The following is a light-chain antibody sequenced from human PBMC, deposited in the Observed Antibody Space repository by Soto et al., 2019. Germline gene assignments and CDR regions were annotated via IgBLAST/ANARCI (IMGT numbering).Light chain of an antibody. CDR3: QQSDVSPRT. CDR2: AAS. CDR1: QGIRND. J-gene: IGKJ1*01. Sequence: QMTQSPSSLSASVGDRITTTCRASQGIRNDLGWYQQKPGKAPKLLIYAASSLQSGVPSRFSGSGSGTDFTLTITSLQLEDFATYYCQQSDVSPRTFGQGTKVDIK. V-gene: IGKV1-39*01.